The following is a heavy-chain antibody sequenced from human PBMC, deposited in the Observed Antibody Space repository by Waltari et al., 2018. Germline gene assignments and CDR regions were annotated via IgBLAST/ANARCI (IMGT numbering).Heavy chain of an antibody. Sequence: EVQLLESGGGLVQPGGSLRLSCAASGFTFSSYAMSWVRQAPGKGLEWVSVIYSGGSTYYADSVKGRFTISRDNSKNTLYLQMNSLRAEDTAVYYCAKDNAPGGELDYWGQGTLVTVSS. D-gene: IGHD1-7*01. J-gene: IGHJ4*02. CDR3: AKDNAPGGELDY. CDR2: IYSGGST. CDR1: GFTFSSYA. V-gene: IGHV3-23*03.